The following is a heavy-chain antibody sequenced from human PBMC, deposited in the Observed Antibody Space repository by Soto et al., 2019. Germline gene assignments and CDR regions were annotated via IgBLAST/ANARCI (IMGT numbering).Heavy chain of an antibody. CDR3: ASKFGELLAVAFDI. CDR2: IYHSGSI. J-gene: IGHJ3*02. V-gene: IGHV4-4*02. Sequence: QVLLQESGPGLVKPSGTLTLTCTVSNASISSRKWWTWVRQTPRRGLEWIGEIYHSGSINHNPSLKSRVTMSVDKSNNQFSLKMTSVTAADTAVYYCASKFGELLAVAFDIWGQGTLVTVSS. CDR1: NASISSRKW. D-gene: IGHD3-10*01.